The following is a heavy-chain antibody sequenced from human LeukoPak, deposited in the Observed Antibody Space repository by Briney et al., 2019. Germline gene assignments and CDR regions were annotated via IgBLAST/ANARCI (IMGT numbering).Heavy chain of an antibody. Sequence: ASVKVSCKASGGTFSSYAISWVRQAPGQGLEWMGGIIPIFGTANYAQKFQGRVTITTDESTSTAYMELSSLRSEDTAVYYCARVPGLRNYYYYYMDVWGKGTTVTVSS. CDR3: ARVPGLRNYYYYYMDV. CDR2: IIPIFGTA. CDR1: GGTFSSYA. D-gene: IGHD4-17*01. V-gene: IGHV1-69*05. J-gene: IGHJ6*03.